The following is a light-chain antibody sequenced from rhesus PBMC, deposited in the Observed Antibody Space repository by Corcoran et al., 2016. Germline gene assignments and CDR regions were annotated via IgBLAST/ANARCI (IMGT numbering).Light chain of an antibody. V-gene: IGKV3-24*04. CDR3: QQSSNLWT. CDR2: GAS. Sequence: ETVVTQSPATLSLSPGERATLSCRASQSVGSYLAWYQQQPGRSPRLLIYGASTRATGIPDRVSGRESWTDFTLTISSLEPEDVGVYYCQQSSNLWTFGQVTKVEIK. J-gene: IGKJ1*01. CDR1: QSVGSY.